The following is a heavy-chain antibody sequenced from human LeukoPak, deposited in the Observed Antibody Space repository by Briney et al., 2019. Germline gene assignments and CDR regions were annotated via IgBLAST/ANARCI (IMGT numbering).Heavy chain of an antibody. J-gene: IGHJ4*02. Sequence: ASVKVSCKASGYTFTSYDINWVRQATGQGLEWMGWMNPNSGGTNYAQKFQGRVTMTRDTSISTAYMELSRLRSDDTAVYYCARDFFSLYDSTGGWGQGTLVTVSS. CDR1: GYTFTSYD. CDR3: ARDFFSLYDSTGG. D-gene: IGHD3-22*01. CDR2: MNPNSGGT. V-gene: IGHV1-2*02.